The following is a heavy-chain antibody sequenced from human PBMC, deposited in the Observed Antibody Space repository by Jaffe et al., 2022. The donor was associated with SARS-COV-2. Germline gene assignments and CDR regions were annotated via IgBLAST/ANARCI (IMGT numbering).Heavy chain of an antibody. CDR2: ISYDGSNK. CDR3: AKDLYDYGDPALSVDIDY. J-gene: IGHJ4*02. V-gene: IGHV3-30*18. Sequence: QVQLVESGGGVVQPGRSLRLSCAASGFTFSSYGMHWVRQAPGKGLEWVAVISYDGSNKYYADSVKGRFTISRDNSKNTLYLQMNSLRAEDTAVYYCAKDLYDYGDPALSVDIDYWGQGTLVTVSS. D-gene: IGHD4-17*01. CDR1: GFTFSSYG.